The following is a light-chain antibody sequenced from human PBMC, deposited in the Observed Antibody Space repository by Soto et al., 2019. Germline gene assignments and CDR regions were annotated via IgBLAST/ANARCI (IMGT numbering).Light chain of an antibody. Sequence: DIQLTQSPSFLSASVGDRVTITCGASQGISSYLAWYQQKPGKAPKLLVYAASTLQSGVPSRFSGSGSGTDFPLTISSLQPEDFATYYCQQLNSYPTFGQGTRLEIK. CDR2: AAS. J-gene: IGKJ5*01. CDR3: QQLNSYPT. CDR1: QGISSY. V-gene: IGKV1-9*01.